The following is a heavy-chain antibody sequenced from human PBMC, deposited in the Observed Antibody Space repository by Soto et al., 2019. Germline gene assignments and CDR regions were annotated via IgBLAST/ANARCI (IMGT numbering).Heavy chain of an antibody. CDR1: GGTFSSYT. Sequence: QVQLVQSGAEVKKPGSSVKVSCKASGGTFSSYTISWVRQAPGQGLEWMGRIIPILGIANYAQKLQGRVTSTADKSTSTAYMELSSLRSEDTAVYYCAWGYCTNGVCYGDYWGQGTLVTVSS. J-gene: IGHJ4*02. CDR2: IIPILGIA. V-gene: IGHV1-69*02. CDR3: AWGYCTNGVCYGDY. D-gene: IGHD2-8*01.